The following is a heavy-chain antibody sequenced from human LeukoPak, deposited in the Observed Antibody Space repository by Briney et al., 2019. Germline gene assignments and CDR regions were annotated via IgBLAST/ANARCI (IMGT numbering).Heavy chain of an antibody. V-gene: IGHV3-7*04. CDR3: ARGYYFDSSPHYYFGMDV. D-gene: IGHD3-22*01. Sequence: PGGSLRLSCAASGFTFSNYWMSWVRQAPGKGLEWVTNIKKDGSEKYYVDSVKGRFTISRDNANTSLYLQMNSLRAEDSAVYYCARGYYFDSSPHYYFGMDVWGQGTTVTVSS. CDR1: GFTFSNYW. J-gene: IGHJ6*02. CDR2: IKKDGSEK.